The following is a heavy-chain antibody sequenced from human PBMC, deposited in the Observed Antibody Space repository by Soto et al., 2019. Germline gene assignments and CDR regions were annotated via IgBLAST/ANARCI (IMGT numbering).Heavy chain of an antibody. Sequence: SVKVSCKASGGTFSSYAISWVRQAPGQGLERMGGIIPIFGTANYAQKFQGRVTITADESTSTAYMELSSLRSEDTAVYYCARDRETGTTFYYWGQGTLVTVSS. V-gene: IGHV1-69*13. CDR2: IIPIFGTA. J-gene: IGHJ4*02. CDR1: GGTFSSYA. D-gene: IGHD1-1*01. CDR3: ARDRETGTTFYY.